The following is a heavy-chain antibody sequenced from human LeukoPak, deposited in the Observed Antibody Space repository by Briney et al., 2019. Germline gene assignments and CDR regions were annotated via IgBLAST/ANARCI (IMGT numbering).Heavy chain of an antibody. Sequence: GGSLRLSCAVSGFSFTNFWMSWVRQAPGRGLEWVANIHPEGNEKYHVESVKGRFTVSRDNTKNLLFLQMNGLRVEDTAVYYCARGDAFSGDHWGQGTLVTVSS. CDR2: IHPEGNEK. CDR3: ARGDAFSGDH. V-gene: IGHV3-7*04. J-gene: IGHJ4*02. CDR1: GFSFTNFW.